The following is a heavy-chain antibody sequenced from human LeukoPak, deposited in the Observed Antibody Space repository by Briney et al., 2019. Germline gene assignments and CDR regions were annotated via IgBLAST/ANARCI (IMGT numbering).Heavy chain of an antibody. CDR2: ISGSGGNT. V-gene: IGHV3-23*01. CDR1: RFTFIAYS. Sequence: GSLPQSFAASRFTFIAYSRSWVRQAPGKGLEWVSAISGSGGNTYYADSVKGRFTISRDNSKTTLYLQMNSLRAEDTAAYYCARGSILYGMDAWGKGATVTVSS. D-gene: IGHD3-10*01. CDR3: ARGSILYGMDA. J-gene: IGHJ6*04.